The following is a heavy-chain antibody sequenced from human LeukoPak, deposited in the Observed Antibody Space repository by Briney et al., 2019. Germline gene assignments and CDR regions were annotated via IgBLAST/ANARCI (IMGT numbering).Heavy chain of an antibody. V-gene: IGHV4-59*01. D-gene: IGHD3-22*01. J-gene: IGHJ6*03. CDR3: TRGSIAYYYMDV. Sequence: GSLRLSCEASGFTFSTYGINWVRQAPGKGLEWIGYIYYSGSTNYNPSLKSRVTISVDTSKNQFSLKLSSVTAADTAVYYCTRGSIAYYYMDVWGKGTTVTISS. CDR2: IYYSGST. CDR1: GFTFSTYG.